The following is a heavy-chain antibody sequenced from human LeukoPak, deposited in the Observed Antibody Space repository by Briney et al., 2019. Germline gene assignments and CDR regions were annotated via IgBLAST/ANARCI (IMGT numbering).Heavy chain of an antibody. J-gene: IGHJ6*02. CDR1: AYAITAYY. CDR3: ARDYGSRSYIDWGTHYYYGTDV. V-gene: IGHV1-46*01. CDR2: INPRGGST. D-gene: IGHD6-19*01. Sequence: SVTVSWTAYAYAITAYYMHWVRPTPDHGREWMGIINPRGGSTSYAQTSPGRLTMARHTFSQTVYIDLISLPSARPAVYYCARDYGSRSYIDWGTHYYYGTDVWGPGTPVTVSS.